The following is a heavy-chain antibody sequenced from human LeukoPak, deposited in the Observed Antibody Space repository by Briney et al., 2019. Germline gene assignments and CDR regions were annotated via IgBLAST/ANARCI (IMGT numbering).Heavy chain of an antibody. J-gene: IGHJ4*02. Sequence: SETLSLTCNVSSDSISSSSYYWGWIRQPPGKGLEWIGTIYSSGSTYYSPSLKSRVTISIDTPKNQFSLKLSSVTAADTAVYYCARQDNSYEIDYWGQGTLVTVSS. CDR2: IYSSGST. CDR1: SDSISSSSYY. V-gene: IGHV4-39*01. D-gene: IGHD3-22*01. CDR3: ARQDNSYEIDY.